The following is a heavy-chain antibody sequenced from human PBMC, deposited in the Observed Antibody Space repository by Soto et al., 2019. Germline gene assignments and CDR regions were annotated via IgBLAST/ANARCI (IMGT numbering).Heavy chain of an antibody. D-gene: IGHD3-16*02. Sequence: PGGSLRLSCAASGFTFSSYAMHWVRQAPGKGLEWVAVISYDGSNKYYADSVKGRFTISRDNSKNTLYLQMNSLRAEDTAVYYCARPKIAYDYVWGSYRYYFDYWGQGTLVTVSS. CDR2: ISYDGSNK. V-gene: IGHV3-30-3*01. J-gene: IGHJ4*02. CDR1: GFTFSSYA. CDR3: ARPKIAYDYVWGSYRYYFDY.